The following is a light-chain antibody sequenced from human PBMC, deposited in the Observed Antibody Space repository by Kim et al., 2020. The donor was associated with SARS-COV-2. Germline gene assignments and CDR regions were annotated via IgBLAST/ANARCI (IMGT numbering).Light chain of an antibody. CDR2: KVS. CDR1: QSLLHTNGNTY. Sequence: DVVMTQSPLSLPVTLGQAASISCRSSQSLLHTNGNTYLNWLQQRPGQSPRRLIYKVSRRDSGVPDRFSGSGSGSDFTLRISRVEAEDVGIYYCIPSTSWAFGQGTKLEIK. CDR3: IPSTSWA. J-gene: IGKJ2*01. V-gene: IGKV2-30*02.